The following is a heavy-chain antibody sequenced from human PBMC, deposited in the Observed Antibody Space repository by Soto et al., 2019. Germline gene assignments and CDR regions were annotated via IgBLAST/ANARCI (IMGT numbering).Heavy chain of an antibody. V-gene: IGHV1-69*05. J-gene: IGHJ6*02. Sequence: QVQLVQSGAEVKKPGSSVKVSCKASGGTFSSYAISWVRQAPGQGLEWMGGIIPIFGTANYAQKFQGRVRLTSDESTSPAYIELRSLSSDHSAVYYAASHSLPYIVATLVRGYYYYGMYFWGQRPAVTVSS. CDR3: ASHSLPYIVATLVRGYYYYGMYF. CDR2: IIPIFGTA. CDR1: GGTFSSYA. D-gene: IGHD5-12*01.